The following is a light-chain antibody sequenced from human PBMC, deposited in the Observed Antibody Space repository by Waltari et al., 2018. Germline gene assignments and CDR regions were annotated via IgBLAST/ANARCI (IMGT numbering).Light chain of an antibody. CDR3: CSYTAGNTWV. J-gene: IGLJ3*02. V-gene: IGLV2-14*03. CDR1: SSDIGGYKY. Sequence: QPALTQPASVSGSPGQSITISCTGTSSDIGGYKYVTWYQQHPGKAPKLLIYGVDNRPSGASFRFSGSKFGNTASLSISGLQAEDEADYYCCSYTAGNTWVFGGGTKLTVL. CDR2: GVD.